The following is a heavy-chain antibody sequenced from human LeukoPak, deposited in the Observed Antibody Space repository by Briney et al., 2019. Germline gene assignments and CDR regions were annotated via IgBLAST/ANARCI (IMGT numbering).Heavy chain of an antibody. Sequence: PGGSLRLSCAASGFTFSSYAMSWVRQAPGKGLEWVAVIGYDGSNKYYADSVKGRFTISRDNSKNTLYLQMNSLRAEDTAVYYCARDSTYYYDSGSSGPHYFDNWGQGTLVTVSS. CDR3: ARDSTYYYDSGSSGPHYFDN. CDR2: IGYDGSNK. J-gene: IGHJ4*02. V-gene: IGHV3-33*08. D-gene: IGHD3-10*01. CDR1: GFTFSSYA.